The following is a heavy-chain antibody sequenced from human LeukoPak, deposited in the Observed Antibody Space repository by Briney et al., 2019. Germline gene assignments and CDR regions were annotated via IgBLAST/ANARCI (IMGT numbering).Heavy chain of an antibody. CDR3: ARASTVKLRLDAFDI. D-gene: IGHD4-11*01. CDR1: GGSISSGDYY. CDR2: IYYSGST. J-gene: IGHJ3*02. V-gene: IGHV4-30-4*08. Sequence: PSQTLSLTCTVSGGSISSGDYYWSWIRQPPGKGVEWIGYIYYSGSTYYNPSLMSRVTISVDTSKNQFSLKLSSVTAADTAVYYCARASTVKLRLDAFDIWGQGTMVTVSS.